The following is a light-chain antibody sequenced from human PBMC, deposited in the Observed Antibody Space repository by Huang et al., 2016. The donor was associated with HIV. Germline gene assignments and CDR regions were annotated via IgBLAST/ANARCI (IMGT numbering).Light chain of an antibody. V-gene: IGKV3-15*01. CDR1: QRVSSN. Sequence: EIVMTQSPATLSVSPGERATLSCRASQRVSSNLAWYQQKPGQAPRLLFYGASTRATGIPARFSGSGSGTEFTLTISSLQSEDFAVYYCQHYNNWPPWTFGQGTKVEIK. CDR3: QHYNNWPPWT. CDR2: GAS. J-gene: IGKJ1*01.